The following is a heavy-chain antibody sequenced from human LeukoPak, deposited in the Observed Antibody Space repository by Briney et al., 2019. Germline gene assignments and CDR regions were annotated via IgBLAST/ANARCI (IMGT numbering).Heavy chain of an antibody. D-gene: IGHD1-14*01. J-gene: IGHJ4*02. CDR3: ARGPEDYFDY. CDR2: IHSSGST. V-gene: IGHV4-59*11. CDR1: GDSISTHY. Sequence: SQTLSLTSTLSGDSISTHYCSCIRPPPGNGLEWMGYIHSSGSTNYDPSHKSRVTITGATSTNQFSLKRTSVTAADTAVYYCARGPEDYFDYWGQGTLVTVSS.